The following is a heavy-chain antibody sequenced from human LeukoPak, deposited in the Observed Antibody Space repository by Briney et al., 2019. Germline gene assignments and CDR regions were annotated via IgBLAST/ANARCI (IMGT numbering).Heavy chain of an antibody. CDR3: ARRIYSGYDTPFDY. V-gene: IGHV4-39*01. CDR2: LYYSGST. J-gene: IGHJ4*02. D-gene: IGHD5-12*01. Sequence: PSETLSLTCTVSGGSISSSSYYWGWIRQPPGKGLEWIGSLYYSGSTYYNPSLKSRVTISVDTSKNQLSLKLSSVTAADTAVYYCARRIYSGYDTPFDYWGQGTLVTVSS. CDR1: GGSISSSSYY.